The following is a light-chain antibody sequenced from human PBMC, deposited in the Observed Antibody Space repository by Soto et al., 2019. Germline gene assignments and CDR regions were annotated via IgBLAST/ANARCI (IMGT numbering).Light chain of an antibody. CDR2: EVS. V-gene: IGLV2-23*02. CDR1: SSDVGSYNL. Sequence: QSVLTQPASVSGSTGQSITISCTGTSSDVGSYNLVSWYQQHPGKAPKLMIYEVSKRPSGVSNRFSGSKSGNTASLTISGLQAEDEADYYCCSYAGSSTSVVFGGGTKLTVL. CDR3: CSYAGSSTSVV. J-gene: IGLJ2*01.